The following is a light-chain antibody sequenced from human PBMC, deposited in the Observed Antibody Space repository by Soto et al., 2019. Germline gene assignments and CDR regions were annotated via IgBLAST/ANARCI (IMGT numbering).Light chain of an antibody. CDR3: QTWGSGSVI. J-gene: IGLJ2*01. CDR1: SGHSNYA. Sequence: QLVLTQSPSASASLGASVKLTCTLSSGHSNYAIAWHQQQPEKGPRYLMKLNSDGSHSKGDGIPDRFSGSSSGAERYLTISSLQSEDEADYYCQTWGSGSVIIGAGTKLTVL. CDR2: LNSDGSH. V-gene: IGLV4-69*01.